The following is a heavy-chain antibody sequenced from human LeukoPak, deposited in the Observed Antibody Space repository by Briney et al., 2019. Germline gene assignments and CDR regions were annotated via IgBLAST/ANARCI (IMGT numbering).Heavy chain of an antibody. V-gene: IGHV4-34*01. D-gene: IGHD3-10*01. J-gene: IGHJ4*02. CDR1: GGSFSGYY. CDR3: ARQRPYYYGSGRILDY. CDR2: INHSGST. Sequence: SETLSLTCAVYGGSFSGYYWSWIRQPPRKGLEWGGEINHSGSTNYNPSLKSRVTISVDTSKNQFSLKLSSVTAGDTAVYYCARQRPYYYGSGRILDYWGQGTLVTVSS.